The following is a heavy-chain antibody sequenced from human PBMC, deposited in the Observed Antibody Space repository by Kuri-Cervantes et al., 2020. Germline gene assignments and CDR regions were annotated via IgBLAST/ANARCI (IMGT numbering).Heavy chain of an antibody. CDR2: ISWNSGSI. CDR1: GFTFDDYA. J-gene: IGHJ3*02. D-gene: IGHD2-21*01. Sequence: GGSLRLSCAASGFTFDDYAMHWVRQAPGKGLEWVSGISWNSGSIGYADSVKGRFTISRDNSKNTLYLQMNSLRAEDTAVYYCAKCIYSHTYHDAFDIWGQGTLVTVSS. CDR3: AKCIYSHTYHDAFDI. V-gene: IGHV3-9*01.